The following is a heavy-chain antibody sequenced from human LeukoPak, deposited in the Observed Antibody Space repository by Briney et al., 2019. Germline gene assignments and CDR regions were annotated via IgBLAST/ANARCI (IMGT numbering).Heavy chain of an antibody. CDR1: GGSISSYY. D-gene: IGHD3-10*01. V-gene: IGHV4-59*01. Sequence: SETLSLTCTVSGGSISSYYWSWIRQPPGKGLEWIGYIYYSGSTNYNPSLKGRVTISVDTSKNQFSLKLSSVTAADTAVYYCASGYGSSGRFDYWGQGTLVTVSS. J-gene: IGHJ4*02. CDR3: ASGYGSSGRFDY. CDR2: IYYSGST.